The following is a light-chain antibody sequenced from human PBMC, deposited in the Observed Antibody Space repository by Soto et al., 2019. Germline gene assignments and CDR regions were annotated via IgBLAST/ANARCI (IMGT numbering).Light chain of an antibody. CDR3: QHYGTSPGT. CDR2: GAS. J-gene: IGKJ1*01. Sequence: EIVLTQSPGTLSLSPGERATLSCRASQSIDSNYLGWYQQKPGQTPRLLIYGASSRATGIPDRFSGSGSGTDFTLTISRLEPDDFAVYYCQHYGTSPGTFGQGTKVEIK. CDR1: QSIDSNY. V-gene: IGKV3-20*01.